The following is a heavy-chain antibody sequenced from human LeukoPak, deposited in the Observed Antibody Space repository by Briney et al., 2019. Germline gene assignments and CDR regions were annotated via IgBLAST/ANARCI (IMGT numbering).Heavy chain of an antibody. CDR2: IYYSGST. Sequence: PETLSLTCTVSGGSISSYYWSWIRQPPGKGLEWIGYIYYSGSTNYNPSLKSRVTISVDTSKNQFSLKLSSVTAADTAVYYCARATYYYDSSGYYSRGFLAFDIWGQGTIVTVSS. J-gene: IGHJ3*02. V-gene: IGHV4-59*01. CDR1: GGSISSYY. CDR3: ARATYYYDSSGYYSRGFLAFDI. D-gene: IGHD3-22*01.